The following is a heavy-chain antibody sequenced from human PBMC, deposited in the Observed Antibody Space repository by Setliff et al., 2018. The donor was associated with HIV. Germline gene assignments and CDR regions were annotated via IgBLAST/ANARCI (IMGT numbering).Heavy chain of an antibody. Sequence: ASVKVSCKTSGDTFGNSAISWVRQAPGQGLEWMGWISSYNGNTKYAQKVQDRVTMTKDTSTSTAYMELRSLRSDDTAVYYCARVSRSGWFFDWWGQGSLVTVSS. CDR2: ISSYNGNT. CDR3: ARVSRSGWFFDW. CDR1: GDTFGNSA. J-gene: IGHJ4*02. V-gene: IGHV1-18*01. D-gene: IGHD6-19*01.